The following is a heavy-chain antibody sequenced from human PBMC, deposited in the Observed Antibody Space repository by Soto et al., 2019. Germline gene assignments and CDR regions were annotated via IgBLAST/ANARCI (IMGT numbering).Heavy chain of an antibody. V-gene: IGHV3-33*01. CDR1: GFTFSSYG. CDR2: IWYDGSNK. Sequence: QVQLVESGGGVVQPGRSLRLSCAASGFTFSSYGMHWVRQAPGKGLEWVAVIWYDGSNKYYADSVKGRFTISRDNSKNTLYLQMNSLRAEDTAVYYCARGGDYSRTGSDYLGQGTLVTVSS. D-gene: IGHD4-17*01. J-gene: IGHJ4*02. CDR3: ARGGDYSRTGSDY.